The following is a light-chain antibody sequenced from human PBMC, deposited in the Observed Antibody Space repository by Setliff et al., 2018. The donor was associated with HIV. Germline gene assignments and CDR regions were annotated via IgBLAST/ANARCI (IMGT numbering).Light chain of an antibody. V-gene: IGLV2-11*01. CDR1: TSDVGGYDF. CDR2: DVN. J-gene: IGLJ1*01. CDR3: CSYAGSQTFL. Sequence: QSALTQPRSVSGSPGQSVTISCSGSTSDVGGYDFVSWYQHHPGRAPKLMIYDVNKRPSGVPDRFSASKSGNTASLTLSGLQAEDEADYYCCSYAGSQTFLFGTGTKVTVL.